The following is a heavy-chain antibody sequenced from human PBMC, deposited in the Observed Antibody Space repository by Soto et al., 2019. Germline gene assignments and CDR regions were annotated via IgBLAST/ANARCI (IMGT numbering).Heavy chain of an antibody. CDR3: AKGLGQSDGY. Sequence: EVQLLESGGGLVQPGGSLRLSCAASGFTFSSYAMSWVRQAPGKGLEWVSAISGSGGSTYYADSVKGRFTISRDNSKNTLYLKMNSLRDEDTALYYCAKGLGQSDGYWGQGTLVTVSS. CDR1: GFTFSSYA. V-gene: IGHV3-23*01. D-gene: IGHD3-16*01. J-gene: IGHJ4*02. CDR2: ISGSGGST.